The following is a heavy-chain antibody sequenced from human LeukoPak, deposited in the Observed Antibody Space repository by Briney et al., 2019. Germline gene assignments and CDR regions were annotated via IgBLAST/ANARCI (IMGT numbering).Heavy chain of an antibody. D-gene: IGHD4-23*01. J-gene: IGHJ5*02. V-gene: IGHV1-69*13. CDR1: GGTFSSYD. CDR3: ARGWLAETTMVTPYNS. CDR2: ITPIFGTA. Sequence: ASVKVSCKTSGGTFSSYDISWVRQAPGQGLEWMGGITPIFGTANYAQKFQGRVTITAVESMSTAYMELSSLRSEDTAVYYCARGWLAETTMVTPYNSWGQGTLVTASS.